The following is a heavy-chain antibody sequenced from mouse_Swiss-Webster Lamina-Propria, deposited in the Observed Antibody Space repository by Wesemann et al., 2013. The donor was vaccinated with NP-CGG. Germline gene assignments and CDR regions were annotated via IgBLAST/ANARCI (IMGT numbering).Heavy chain of an antibody. D-gene: IGHD2-5*01. CDR2: ISYSGST. V-gene: IGHV3-8*01. J-gene: IGHJ2*01. CDR3: ARFSNYYFDY. Sequence: EYAGYISYSGSTYYNPSLKSRISITRDTSKNQYYLQLNSVTTEDTATYYCARFSNYYFDYWGQGTTLTVSS.